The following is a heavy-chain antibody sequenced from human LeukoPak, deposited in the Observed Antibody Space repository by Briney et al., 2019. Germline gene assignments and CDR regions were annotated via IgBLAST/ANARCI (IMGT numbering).Heavy chain of an antibody. CDR2: IYYSGST. CDR3: ARVTMVQYNWFDP. CDR1: GGSVSSGSYY. D-gene: IGHD4/OR15-4a*01. Sequence: PSETLSHTCTVSGGSVSSGSYYWSWIRQPPGKGLEWIGYIYYSGSTNYNPSLKSRVTISVDTSKNQFSLKLGSVTAADTAIYYCARVTMVQYNWFDPWGQGTLVTVSS. J-gene: IGHJ5*02. V-gene: IGHV4-61*01.